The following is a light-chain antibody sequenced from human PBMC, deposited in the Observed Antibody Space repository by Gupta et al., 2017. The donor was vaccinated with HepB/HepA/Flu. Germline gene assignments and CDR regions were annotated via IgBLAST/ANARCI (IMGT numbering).Light chain of an antibody. V-gene: IGKV3-15*01. CDR1: QTVTSN. J-gene: IGKJ4*01. CDR3: QQYIDWPLVT. CDR2: GAS. Sequence: EIVMTQSPATLSVSPGERVTLSCRASQTVTSNLAWYQRRPGQAPRVLIYGASTRATGIPARFSGSGSGTEFNLTISSQQSEDFAVYYCQQYIDWPLVTFGGGTKVDIK.